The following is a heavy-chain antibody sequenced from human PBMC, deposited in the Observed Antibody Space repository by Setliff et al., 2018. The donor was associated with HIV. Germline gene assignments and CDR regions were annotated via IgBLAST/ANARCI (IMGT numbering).Heavy chain of an antibody. D-gene: IGHD3-3*01. CDR1: GFSFGSYW. V-gene: IGHV3-7*01. Sequence: LRLSCAASGFSFGSYWMSWVRQAPGKGLEWVANVKQDGSDKYYVDSVKGRFTISRDNAKNSLYLQMNSLRAEDTAVYYCAKSSHYYDIWSAFKAGRHADEFDVWGQGTMVTVSS. CDR2: VKQDGSDK. CDR3: AKSSHYYDIWSAFKAGRHADEFDV. J-gene: IGHJ3*01.